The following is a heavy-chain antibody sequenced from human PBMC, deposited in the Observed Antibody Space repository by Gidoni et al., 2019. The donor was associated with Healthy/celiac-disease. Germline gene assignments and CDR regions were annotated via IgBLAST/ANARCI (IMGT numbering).Heavy chain of an antibody. D-gene: IGHD6-13*01. CDR2: IYYSGST. CDR3: ARHSRIATHFDY. CDR1: VGSISSSSYY. V-gene: IGHV4-39*01. Sequence: QLQLQESRPGLVKPSDTLSLTCTVSVGSISSSSYYWGWIRQPPGKGLEWIGSIYYSGSTYYNPSLKSRVTISVDTSKNQFSLKLSSVTAADTAVYYCARHSRIATHFDYWGQGTLVTVSS. J-gene: IGHJ4*02.